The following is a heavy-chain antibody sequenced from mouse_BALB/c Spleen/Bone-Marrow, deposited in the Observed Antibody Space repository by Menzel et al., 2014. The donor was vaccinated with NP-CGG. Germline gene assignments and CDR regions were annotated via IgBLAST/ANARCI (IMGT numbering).Heavy chain of an antibody. CDR2: INPSTGYT. CDR3: ARSPYGHFDY. CDR1: GYTFTNYW. D-gene: IGHD1-1*02. Sequence: QVQLQQPGAELAKPGAPVKMSCKASGYTFTNYWMHWVKQRPGQGLEWIGYINPSTGYTEYNQKFKDKATLTADKSSSTAYMQLSSLTSEDSAVYYCARSPYGHFDYWGQGTTLTVSS. J-gene: IGHJ2*01. V-gene: IGHV1-7*01.